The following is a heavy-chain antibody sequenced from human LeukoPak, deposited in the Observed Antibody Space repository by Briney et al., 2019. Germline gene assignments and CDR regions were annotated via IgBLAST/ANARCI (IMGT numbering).Heavy chain of an antibody. Sequence: GGSLRLSCAASGFTVSSNYMSWVRQAPGRGLEWVSVIYSGGSAYYADSVKGRFTISRDNSKNTLYLQMNSLRAEDTAVYYCARALFGVVITTGLYYYGMDVWGQGTTVTVSS. D-gene: IGHD3-3*01. CDR3: ARALFGVVITTGLYYYGMDV. V-gene: IGHV3-66*02. CDR1: GFTVSSNY. CDR2: IYSGGSA. J-gene: IGHJ6*02.